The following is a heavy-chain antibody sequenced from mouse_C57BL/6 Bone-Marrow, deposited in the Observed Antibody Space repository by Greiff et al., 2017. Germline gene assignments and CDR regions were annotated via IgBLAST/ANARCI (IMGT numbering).Heavy chain of an antibody. J-gene: IGHJ2*01. D-gene: IGHD2-5*01. CDR2: IRNKANGYTT. CDR1: GFTFTDYY. CDR3: ARYSCSNYAFDY. Sequence: EVQGVESGGGLVQPGGSLSLSCAASGFTFTDYYMSWVRQPPGKALEWLGFIRNKANGYTTEYSASVKGRFTISRDNSQSILYLQMNALRAEDSATYYCARYSCSNYAFDYWGQGTTLTVSS. V-gene: IGHV7-3*01.